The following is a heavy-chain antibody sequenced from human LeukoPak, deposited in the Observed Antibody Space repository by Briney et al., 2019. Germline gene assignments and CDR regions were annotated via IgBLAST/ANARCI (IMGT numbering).Heavy chain of an antibody. J-gene: IGHJ4*02. CDR2: INHSGST. CDR1: GGPFSGYY. D-gene: IGHD3-10*01. V-gene: IGHV4-34*01. Sequence: SETLSLTCAVYGGPFSGYYWSWIRQPPGKGLEWIGEINHSGSTNYNPSLKSRVTISVDTSKNQFSLKLSSVTAADTAVYYCASRYGSGYYWGQGTLVTVSS. CDR3: ASRYGSGYY.